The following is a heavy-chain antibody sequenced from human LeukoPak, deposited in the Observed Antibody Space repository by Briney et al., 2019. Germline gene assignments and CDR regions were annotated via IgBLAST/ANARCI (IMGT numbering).Heavy chain of an antibody. J-gene: IGHJ1*01. CDR2: IYHSGST. D-gene: IGHD2-8*01. CDR3: ASSYEDFFQH. Sequence: PSQTLSLTCAVSGGSISRGGYSWSWIRQPPGKGLEWIGYIYHSGSTYYNPSLKSRVTISVDRSKNQFSLKLSSVTAADTAVYYCASSYEDFFQHWGQGTLVTVSS. CDR1: GGSISRGGYS. V-gene: IGHV4-30-2*01.